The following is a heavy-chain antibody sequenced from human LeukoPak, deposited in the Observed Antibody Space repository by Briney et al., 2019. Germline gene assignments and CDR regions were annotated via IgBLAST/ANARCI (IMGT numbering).Heavy chain of an antibody. D-gene: IGHD3-10*01. J-gene: IGHJ4*02. CDR2: ISYDGSNK. Sequence: GGSLRLSCAASGFTFSSYGMHWVRQAPGKGLEWVAVISYDGSNKYYADSVKGRFTISRDNSKNTLYLQMNSLRAEDTAVYYCARDWGLWFGELLGELDYWGQGTLVTVSS. CDR3: ARDWGLWFGELLGELDY. V-gene: IGHV3-30*19. CDR1: GFTFSSYG.